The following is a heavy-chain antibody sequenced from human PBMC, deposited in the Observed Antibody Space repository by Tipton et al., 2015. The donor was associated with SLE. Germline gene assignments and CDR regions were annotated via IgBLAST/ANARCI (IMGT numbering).Heavy chain of an antibody. V-gene: IGHV3-30*02. CDR2: IRYDGSEQ. CDR1: GFIFSSFG. Sequence: SLRLSCAASGFIFSSFGVHWVRQAPGKGLEWVASIRYDGSEQKYADSVKGRVTISRDNSKNTMYLQMDSLRAEDTAVYYCANQRRFGELFPFDYWGQGTLVTVSS. J-gene: IGHJ4*02. D-gene: IGHD3-10*01. CDR3: ANQRRFGELFPFDY.